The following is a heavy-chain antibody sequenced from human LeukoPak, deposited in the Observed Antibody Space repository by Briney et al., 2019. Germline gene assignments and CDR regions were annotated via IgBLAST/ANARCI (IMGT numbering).Heavy chain of an antibody. D-gene: IGHD3-9*01. J-gene: IGHJ4*02. CDR1: SGSITTRSFY. Sequence: SETLSLTCTVSSGSITTRSFYWSWIRQPPGKGLEWIGEINHSGSTNFNPSLKSRVTISVDTSKNQFSLKLSSVTAADTAVYYCARGRRPLRYFDWFPGFDYWGQGTLVTVSS. CDR2: INHSGST. V-gene: IGHV4-39*07. CDR3: ARGRRPLRYFDWFPGFDY.